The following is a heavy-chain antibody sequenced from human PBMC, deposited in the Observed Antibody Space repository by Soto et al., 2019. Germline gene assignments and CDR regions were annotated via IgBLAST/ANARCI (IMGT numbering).Heavy chain of an antibody. CDR3: ARELHRSGSYRDY. J-gene: IGHJ4*02. CDR2: INPNSGGK. D-gene: IGHD1-26*01. V-gene: IGHV1-2*02. CDR1: GYTFTGYY. Sequence: QVQLVQSGAEVKKPGASVKVSCKASGYTFTGYYMHWVRQAPGQGLEWMGWINPNSGGKNYAQKFQGRVTMTRDTSISTAYMELSRLRSDDTAVYYCARELHRSGSYRDYWGQGTLVTVSS.